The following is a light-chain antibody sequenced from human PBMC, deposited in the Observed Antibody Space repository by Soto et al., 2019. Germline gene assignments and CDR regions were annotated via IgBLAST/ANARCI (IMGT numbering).Light chain of an antibody. V-gene: IGKV3-15*01. J-gene: IGKJ4*01. CDR2: GVS. CDR1: QSVRSTY. Sequence: EIVMTQSPVTLSVYPGERATLSCRASQSVRSTYLAWYQQKPGQAPRLLIFGVSNRAAGIPARFSGSGSGTEFTLTISSLQSEDFAVYYCQQYGDWPLTFGGGTKVDIK. CDR3: QQYGDWPLT.